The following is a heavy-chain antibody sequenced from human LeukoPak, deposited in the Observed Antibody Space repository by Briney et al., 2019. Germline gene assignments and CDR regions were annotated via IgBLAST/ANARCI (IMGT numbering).Heavy chain of an antibody. V-gene: IGHV4-34*01. Sequence: SETLSLTCAVYGGSFSGYYWSWIRQPPGKGLEWIGEINHSGSTNYNPSLKSRVTISVDTSKNQFSLKLSSVTAADTAVYYRVGSNGGDYYYYYMDVWGKGTTVTVSS. CDR1: GGSFSGYY. CDR2: INHSGST. D-gene: IGHD4-23*01. CDR3: VGSNGGDYYYYYMDV. J-gene: IGHJ6*03.